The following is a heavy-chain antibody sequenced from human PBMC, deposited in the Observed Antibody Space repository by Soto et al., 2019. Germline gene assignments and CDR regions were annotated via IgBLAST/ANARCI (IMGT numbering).Heavy chain of an antibody. Sequence: QVQLVQSGAEVKKPGSSVKVSCKASGGTFSSYALSWVRQAPGQGLEWMGGIIPMSGATNYAQKFQGRVTFTAYESTNTAYLELTSLRSEDTAVYYCARGGPENDYWGQGTLVTVSS. V-gene: IGHV1-69*12. CDR2: IIPMSGAT. CDR3: ARGGPENDY. CDR1: GGTFSSYA. J-gene: IGHJ4*02. D-gene: IGHD1-26*01.